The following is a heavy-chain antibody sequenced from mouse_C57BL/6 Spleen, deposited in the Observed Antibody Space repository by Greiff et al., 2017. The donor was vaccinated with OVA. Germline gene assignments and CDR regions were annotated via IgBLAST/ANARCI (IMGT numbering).Heavy chain of an antibody. CDR2: IWSGGST. CDR3: ARAAYYSNYGDY. V-gene: IGHV2-2*01. Sequence: VQLQQSGPGLVQPSQSLSITCTVSGFSLTSYGVHWVRQSPGKGLEWLGVIWSGGSTDYTAAFISRLSISKDNSKSQVFFKMNSLQADDTAIYYCARAAYYSNYGDYWGQGTTLTVSS. D-gene: IGHD2-5*01. J-gene: IGHJ2*01. CDR1: GFSLTSYG.